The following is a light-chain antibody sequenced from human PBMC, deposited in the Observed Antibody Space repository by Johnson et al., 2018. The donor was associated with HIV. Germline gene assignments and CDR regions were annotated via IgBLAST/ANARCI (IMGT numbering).Light chain of an antibody. CDR1: SSNIGNNY. CDR2: ENN. V-gene: IGLV1-51*02. Sequence: QSVLTQPPSVSAAPGQKVTISCSGSSSNIGNNYVSWYQQLPGTAPKLLIYENNKRPSGIPDRFSGSKSGTSATLGITGLQNGDEADYYCGTWDSSLGAYVFGTGTKVSVL. J-gene: IGLJ1*01. CDR3: GTWDSSLGAYV.